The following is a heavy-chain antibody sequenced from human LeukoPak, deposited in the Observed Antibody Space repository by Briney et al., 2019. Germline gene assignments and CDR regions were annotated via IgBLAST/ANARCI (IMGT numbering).Heavy chain of an antibody. CDR1: GFTFSSYA. D-gene: IGHD1-26*01. V-gene: IGHV3-23*01. CDR2: ISGSGDST. Sequence: GGSPRLSCAVSGFTFSSYAMSWVRQAPGKGLEWVSDISGSGDSTNYADSVKGRFTISRDNSKNTLYLQMNSLRAEDTAVYYCAKSRGSYWVPEFDYWGQGTLVTVSS. CDR3: AKSRGSYWVPEFDY. J-gene: IGHJ4*02.